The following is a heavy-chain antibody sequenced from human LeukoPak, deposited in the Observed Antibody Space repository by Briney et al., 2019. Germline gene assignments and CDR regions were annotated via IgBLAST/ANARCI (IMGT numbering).Heavy chain of an antibody. CDR1: GFTFSTYS. Sequence: GGSLRLSCAASGFTFSTYSMNWVRQAPGKGLEWVSYINPSSTTIYYADSVKGRFTISRDNAKNSLYLQMNSLRDEDTAVYYCARAQDPTILSYFDYWGPGTLVTVSS. J-gene: IGHJ4*02. CDR3: ARAQDPTILSYFDY. D-gene: IGHD5-24*01. V-gene: IGHV3-48*02. CDR2: INPSSTTI.